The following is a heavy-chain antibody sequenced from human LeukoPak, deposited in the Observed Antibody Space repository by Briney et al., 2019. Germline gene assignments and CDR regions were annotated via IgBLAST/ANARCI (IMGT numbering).Heavy chain of an antibody. V-gene: IGHV3-15*01. D-gene: IGHD3-22*01. CDR3: TTQYYHNTSGYYLTDD. CDR2: IKSKTDGGTT. Sequence: GGSLRLSCAASRLTLSDAWMSWARQTPGKGLEWVGRIKSKTDGGTTDYAAPVKGRFTISREDSKNTLYLQVNSLRTEDTAVYYCTTQYYHNTSGYYLTDDWGQGTLVTVSS. J-gene: IGHJ4*02. CDR1: RLTLSDAW.